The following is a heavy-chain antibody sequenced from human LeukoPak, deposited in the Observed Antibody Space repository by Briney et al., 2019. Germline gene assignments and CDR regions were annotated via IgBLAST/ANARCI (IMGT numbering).Heavy chain of an antibody. CDR2: IYTSGST. D-gene: IGHD3-10*01. CDR1: GGSISSGSYY. V-gene: IGHV4-61*02. CDR3: ARGPPEDGSGSCYDY. J-gene: IGHJ4*02. Sequence: SETLSLTCTVSGGSISSGSYYWSWIRQPAGKGLEWIGRIYTSGSTNYNPSLKSRVTISVDTSKNQFSLKLSSVTAADTAMYYCARGPPEDGSGSCYDYWGQGTPVTVSS.